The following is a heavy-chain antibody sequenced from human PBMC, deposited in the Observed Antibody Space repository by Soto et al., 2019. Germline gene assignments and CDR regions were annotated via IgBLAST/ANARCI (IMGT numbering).Heavy chain of an antibody. CDR2: ISASGGST. V-gene: IGHV3-23*01. Sequence: GGSLRLSCAASGFTFTNYAMTWVRQAPGKGLEWVSGISASGGSTYYADSVKGRFTISRDNSKNTLFLQMNSLRAEDTALYYCAKDRGSLYTSSSPLDFWGQGTLVTVSS. CDR3: AKDRGSLYTSSSPLDF. D-gene: IGHD6-6*01. J-gene: IGHJ4*02. CDR1: GFTFTNYA.